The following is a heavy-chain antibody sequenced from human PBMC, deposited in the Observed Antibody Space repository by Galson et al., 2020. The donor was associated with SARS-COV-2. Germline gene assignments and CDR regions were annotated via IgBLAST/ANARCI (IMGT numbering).Heavy chain of an antibody. V-gene: IGHV4-34*01. J-gene: IGHJ4*02. CDR2: INHSGST. D-gene: IGHD2-15*01. CDR1: GGSFSGYY. Sequence: SETLSLTCAVYGGSFSGYYWSWIRQPPGKGLEWIGEINHSGSTNYNPSLKSRVTISVDTSKNQFSLKLSSVTAADTAVYYCARVGGHYCRGGSCHDGFDYWGQGTLVTVSS. CDR3: ARVGGHYCRGGSCHDGFDY.